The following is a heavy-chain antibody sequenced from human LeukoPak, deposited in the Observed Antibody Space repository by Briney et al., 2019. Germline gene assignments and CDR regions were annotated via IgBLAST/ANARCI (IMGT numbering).Heavy chain of an antibody. V-gene: IGHV3-30-3*01. CDR3: ARLRFLEWLLFDY. D-gene: IGHD3-3*01. Sequence: GRSLRLSCAASGFTFSSYAMHWVRQAPGKGLEWVAVISYDGSNKYYADSVKGRFTIPRDNSKNTLYLQMNSLRAEDTAVYYCARLRFLEWLLFDYWGQGTLVTVSS. J-gene: IGHJ4*02. CDR2: ISYDGSNK. CDR1: GFTFSSYA.